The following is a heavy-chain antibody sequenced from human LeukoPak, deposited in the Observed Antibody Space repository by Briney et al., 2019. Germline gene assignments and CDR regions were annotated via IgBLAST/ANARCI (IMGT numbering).Heavy chain of an antibody. J-gene: IGHJ4*02. CDR1: GFTFTAYY. V-gene: IGHV1-2*02. Sequence: GASVKVSCEASGFTFTAYYIHWVRQAPGQGLEWMGYINPHSGGTSSPQKFQGRVTMTTDTSISAAYMELSSLISDDTAMYYCVREGNELLSKNFDYWGQGTLVTVSS. D-gene: IGHD2-21*02. CDR2: INPHSGGT. CDR3: VREGNELLSKNFDY.